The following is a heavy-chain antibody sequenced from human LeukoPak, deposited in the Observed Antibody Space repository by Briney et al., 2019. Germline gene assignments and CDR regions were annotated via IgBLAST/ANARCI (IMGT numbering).Heavy chain of an antibody. CDR1: GGTFSSYA. Sequence: ASVKVSCKASGGTFSSYAISWVRRAPGQGLEWMGGIIPIFGTANYAQKFQGRVTITADESTSTAYMELSSLRSEDTAVYYCAASITIFGVVYYYGMDVWGQGTTVTVSS. CDR2: IIPIFGTA. V-gene: IGHV1-69*01. CDR3: AASITIFGVVYYYGMDV. J-gene: IGHJ6*02. D-gene: IGHD3-3*01.